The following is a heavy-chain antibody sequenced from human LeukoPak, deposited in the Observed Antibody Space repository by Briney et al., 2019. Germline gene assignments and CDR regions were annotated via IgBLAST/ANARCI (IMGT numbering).Heavy chain of an antibody. CDR1: GFTFSSYE. CDR3: ARVTAHNHDY. CDR2: ISSTGSTI. Sequence: PGGSLRLYCAASGFTFSSYEMNWVRQAPGKGLEWVSYISSTGSTIYYADSVKGRFTISRDNAKNSLYLQMNSLRAEDSAVYYCARVTAHNHDYWGQGTLVTVSS. J-gene: IGHJ4*02. V-gene: IGHV3-48*03. D-gene: IGHD2-21*02.